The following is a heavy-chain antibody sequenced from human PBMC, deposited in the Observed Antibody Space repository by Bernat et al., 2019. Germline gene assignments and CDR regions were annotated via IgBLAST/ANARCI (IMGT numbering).Heavy chain of an antibody. CDR1: GGSISSSSYY. V-gene: IGHV4-39*01. Sequence: QLQLQESGPGLVKPSGTLSLTCTVSGGSISSSSYYWGWIRQPPGKGLEWIGSIYYSGSTYYNPSLKSRVTISVDTSKNQFSLKLSSVTAADTAVYYCARHRRGFLAYYYYYMDVWGKGTTVTVSS. CDR2: IYYSGST. CDR3: ARHRRGFLAYYYYYMDV. J-gene: IGHJ6*03. D-gene: IGHD3-3*01.